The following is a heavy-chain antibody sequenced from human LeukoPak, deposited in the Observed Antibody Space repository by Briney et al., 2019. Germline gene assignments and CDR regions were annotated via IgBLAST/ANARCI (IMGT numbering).Heavy chain of an antibody. CDR3: AKASSDSSGWSYY. CDR1: GFTFSSYA. J-gene: IGHJ4*02. D-gene: IGHD6-19*01. Sequence: GESLRLSCAASGFTFSSYAMTWVRQAPGKGLEWVSTISGSGGSTYNADSVKGRFTIFRDNSKNTLYLQMNSLRAEDTAVYYCAKASSDSSGWSYYWGQGTLVTVPS. V-gene: IGHV3-23*01. CDR2: ISGSGGST.